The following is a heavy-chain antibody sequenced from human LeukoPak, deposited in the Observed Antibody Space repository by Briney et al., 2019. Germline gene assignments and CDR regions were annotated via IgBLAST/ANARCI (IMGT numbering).Heavy chain of an antibody. V-gene: IGHV3-30-3*01. J-gene: IGHJ4*02. CDR3: AKAYTSGWYFCFDY. CDR1: GFTFSSYA. D-gene: IGHD6-19*01. Sequence: PGGSLRLSCAASGFTFSSYAMHWVRQAPGKGLEWVAVISYDGSNKYYADSVKGRFTISRDNSKNTLYLQMNSLRVEDTAVYYCAKAYTSGWYFCFDYWGQGALVTVSS. CDR2: ISYDGSNK.